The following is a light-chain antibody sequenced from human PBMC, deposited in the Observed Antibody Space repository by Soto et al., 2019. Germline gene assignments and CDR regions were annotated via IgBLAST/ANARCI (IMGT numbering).Light chain of an antibody. CDR1: QSVSSSY. J-gene: IGKJ1*01. Sequence: EIVLRQSPGTLSLSPGERATLSCRASQSVSSSYLAWYQQKPGQAPRLLIYGASSRATGIPDRFSGSGSGTEFTLTISRLESEDFAVYYCQQYGSSPWTFGQGTKVDI. V-gene: IGKV3-20*01. CDR3: QQYGSSPWT. CDR2: GAS.